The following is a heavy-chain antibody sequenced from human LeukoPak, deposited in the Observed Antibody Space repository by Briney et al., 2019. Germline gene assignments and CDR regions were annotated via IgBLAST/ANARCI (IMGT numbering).Heavy chain of an antibody. CDR3: AREILAPGKTHDY. J-gene: IGHJ4*02. CDR1: GGSFSGYY. V-gene: IGHV4-34*01. CDR2: INHSGST. Sequence: SETLSLTCAVYGGSFSGYYWSWIRQPPGKGLEWIGEINHSGSTNYNPSLKSRVTISVDTSKNQFSLKLSSVTAEDTAVYFCAREILAPGKTHDYWGQGTLVTVSS.